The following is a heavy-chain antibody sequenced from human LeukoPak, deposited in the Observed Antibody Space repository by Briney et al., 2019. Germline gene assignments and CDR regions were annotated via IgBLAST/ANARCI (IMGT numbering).Heavy chain of an antibody. CDR2: INPSGGST. V-gene: IGHV1-46*01. D-gene: IGHD2-15*01. CDR1: GYTFTSYY. J-gene: IGHJ5*02. CDR3: ARSDIVVVVAGWFDP. Sequence: ASVKVSCKASGYTFTSYYMHWVRQAPGQGLEWMGIINPSGGSTSYAQKFQGRVTMTRDMSTSTAYMELRSLRSDDTAVYYCARSDIVVVVAGWFDPWGQGTLVTVSS.